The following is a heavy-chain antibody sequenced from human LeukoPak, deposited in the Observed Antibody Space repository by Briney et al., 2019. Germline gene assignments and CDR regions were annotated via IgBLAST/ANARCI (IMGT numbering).Heavy chain of an antibody. V-gene: IGHV3-74*01. CDR1: GFTVSGNY. D-gene: IGHD2-15*01. Sequence: PGGSLRLSCAASGFTVSGNYMTWVRQAPGKGLEWVSRISTDGYTTDYADFVQGRFTASRDNTKNTWSLEMNSLRAEDTAVYYCVVGGSPGYWGQGTLVTVSS. J-gene: IGHJ4*02. CDR3: VVGGSPGY. CDR2: ISTDGYTT.